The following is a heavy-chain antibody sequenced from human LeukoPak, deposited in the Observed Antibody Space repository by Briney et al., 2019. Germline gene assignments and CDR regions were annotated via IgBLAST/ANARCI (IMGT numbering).Heavy chain of an antibody. CDR2: ISGSGVRT. CDR3: AKSLPTHYYGSGSYYKGEYYFDY. V-gene: IGHV3-23*01. D-gene: IGHD3-10*01. J-gene: IGHJ4*02. Sequence: GGSLRLSCVASGFTFSSYGMSWVRQAPGKGLEWVSSISGSGVRTYYADSVKGRFTVSRDNSKNTLYLQMNSLRAEDTAVYYCAKSLPTHYYGSGSYYKGEYYFDYWGQGTLVTVSS. CDR1: GFTFSSYG.